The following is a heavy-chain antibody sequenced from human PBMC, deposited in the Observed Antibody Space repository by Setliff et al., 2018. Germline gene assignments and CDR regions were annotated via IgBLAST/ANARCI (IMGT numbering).Heavy chain of an antibody. Sequence: SVKVSCKASGGTFRSYGISWVRQAPGQGLEWMGGTIPSFGSTNYAQKFQDRVTIITDESTSTAFMQLSSLRSDDTAVYYCVREGVDSRSSTDYRYYMDVWGKGTTVTVSS. CDR2: TIPSFGST. CDR1: GGTFRSYG. CDR3: VREGVDSRSSTDYRYYMDV. V-gene: IGHV1-69*05. D-gene: IGHD3-22*01. J-gene: IGHJ6*03.